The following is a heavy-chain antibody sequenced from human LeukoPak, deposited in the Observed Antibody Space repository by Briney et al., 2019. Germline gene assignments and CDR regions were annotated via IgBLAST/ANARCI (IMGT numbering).Heavy chain of an antibody. CDR1: GGAIRGSSDYY. J-gene: IGHJ4*02. CDR2: IYNSGST. D-gene: IGHD5-24*01. V-gene: IGHV4-39*01. CDR3: ARREVATMGGFDY. Sequence: SETLSLTCTVSGGAIRGSSDYYWGWVRQPPGMTLEWIGSIYNSGSTYYNPSLKSRVTISVDTSRNQFSLRLSSVTAADTAVYYCARREVATMGGFDYWGQGALVTVSS.